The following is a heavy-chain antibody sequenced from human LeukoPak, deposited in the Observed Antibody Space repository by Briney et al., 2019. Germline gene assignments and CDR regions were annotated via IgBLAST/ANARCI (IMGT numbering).Heavy chain of an antibody. CDR1: GYTFTSYG. CDR3: ARDRRMGATLDAFDI. J-gene: IGHJ3*02. V-gene: IGHV1-18*01. Sequence: GASVKVSCTASGYTFTSYGISWVRQAPGQGLEWMGCISASNGNTNYAQTLQGRVTMTTDTSTSTAYMELRSLRSDDTAVYYCARDRRMGATLDAFDIWGQGTMVTVSS. D-gene: IGHD1-26*01. CDR2: ISASNGNT.